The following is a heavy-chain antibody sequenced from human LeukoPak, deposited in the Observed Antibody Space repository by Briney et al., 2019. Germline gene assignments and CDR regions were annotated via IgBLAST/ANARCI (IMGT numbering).Heavy chain of an antibody. V-gene: IGHV4-4*07. D-gene: IGHD5-24*01. Sequence: SETLSLTCTVSGGSISNYYWNWIRQPAGKGLEWIGRIYTSGSTNYNPSPKSRVTMSVDTSKNQISLKLSSVTAADTAVYYCASGLQFRILDYWGQGTLVTVSS. J-gene: IGHJ4*02. CDR3: ASGLQFRILDY. CDR2: IYTSGST. CDR1: GGSISNYY.